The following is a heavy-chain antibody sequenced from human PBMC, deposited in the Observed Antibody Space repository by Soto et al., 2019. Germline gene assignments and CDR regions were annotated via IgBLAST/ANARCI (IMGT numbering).Heavy chain of an antibody. CDR2: INQDGNED. CDR1: GFTFSSYW. J-gene: IGHJ4*02. V-gene: IGHV3-7*01. Sequence: DLEESGGGLVQPGGSLRLSCADSGFTFSSYWMNWVRQPPGKGLEWVANINQDGNEDNLLDSVKGRFTISRDNAKNSLFLQMNSLRVDDTAVYYCARTGDGHHDFLDSWGQGALVSVSS. CDR3: ARTGDGHHDFLDS. D-gene: IGHD1-1*01.